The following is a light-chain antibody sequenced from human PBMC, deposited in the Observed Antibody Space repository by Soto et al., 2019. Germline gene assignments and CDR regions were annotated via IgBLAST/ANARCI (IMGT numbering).Light chain of an antibody. Sequence: DIVMTQSPDFLAVPLGERATINCRSSQSLLYSSNNKTYLAWYQHRPGQSPKMLIFWASARESGVPDRFSGSGSETDFTLTISRLQAEDAAVYYCQQYYSDFFTVGQGTRLEIK. CDR1: QSLLYSSNNKTY. CDR3: QQYYSDFFT. V-gene: IGKV4-1*01. J-gene: IGKJ1*01. CDR2: WAS.